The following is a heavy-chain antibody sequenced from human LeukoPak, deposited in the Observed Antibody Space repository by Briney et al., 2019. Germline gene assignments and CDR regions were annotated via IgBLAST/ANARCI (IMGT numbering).Heavy chain of an antibody. Sequence: PGGSLRLSCAASGFTVSSNYMSWVRQAPGKGLEWVSVIYSGGSTYYADSVKGRITISRDNSKNTLYLQMNSLRAEDTAVYYCARGSGSYYPYDAFDIWGQGTMVTVSS. D-gene: IGHD1-26*01. J-gene: IGHJ3*02. CDR2: IYSGGST. CDR1: GFTVSSNY. CDR3: ARGSGSYYPYDAFDI. V-gene: IGHV3-53*01.